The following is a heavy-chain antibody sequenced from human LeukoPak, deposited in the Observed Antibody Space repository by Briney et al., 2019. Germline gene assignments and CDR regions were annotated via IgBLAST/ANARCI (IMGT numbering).Heavy chain of an antibody. CDR2: IYYSGST. J-gene: IGHJ5*02. CDR1: GGSISSHY. D-gene: IGHD6-19*01. V-gene: IGHV4-59*11. CDR3: ARDGYSSGWYGWFDP. Sequence: SETLSLTCSVSGGSISSHYWSWIRQPPGKGLEWIGYIYYSGSTKYNPSLKSRVTISVDTSKNQFSLKLSSVTAADTAVYYCARDGYSSGWYGWFDPWGQGTLVTVSS.